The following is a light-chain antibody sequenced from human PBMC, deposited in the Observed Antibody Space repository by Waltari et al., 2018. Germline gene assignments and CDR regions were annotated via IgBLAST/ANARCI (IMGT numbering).Light chain of an antibody. CDR3: GTWDSSLSAWV. Sequence: QSVLTQPPSVSAAPGQKVTISCSGSSSNIGNNYVSWYQPPPGTAPKLLIYDNNKRPSGIPDRCSGSKSGTSATLGITGRQTGDEADYYCGTWDSSLSAWVFGGGTKLTVL. J-gene: IGLJ3*02. V-gene: IGLV1-51*01. CDR2: DNN. CDR1: SSNIGNNY.